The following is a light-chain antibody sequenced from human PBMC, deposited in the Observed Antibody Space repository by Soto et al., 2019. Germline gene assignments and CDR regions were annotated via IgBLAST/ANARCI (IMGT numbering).Light chain of an antibody. CDR2: EVS. V-gene: IGLV2-14*01. CDR1: NSDIGGYNY. J-gene: IGLJ1*01. CDR3: TSFTSSSTLV. Sequence: QSVLTQPASVSGSPGQSITISCTGSNSDIGGYNYVSWYQQHPGKAPKLLIYEVSTRPSGISNRFSGSKSGNTASLTISGLQAEDEADYYCTSFTSSSTLVFGTGTKVT.